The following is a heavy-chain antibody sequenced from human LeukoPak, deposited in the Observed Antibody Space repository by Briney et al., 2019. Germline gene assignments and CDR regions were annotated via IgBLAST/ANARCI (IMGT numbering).Heavy chain of an antibody. CDR2: ITSSSSFR. Sequence: PGGSLRLSCAASGFTFTYYTMNWVRQAPGKGLEWVSSITSSSSFRHYADSVKGRFPISRANAKSSLYLKMSSLRAEDTAVYYCARVGGSMTTVTTPFDYWGEGTLVTVSS. CDR1: GFTFTYYT. J-gene: IGHJ4*02. V-gene: IGHV3-21*01. CDR3: ARVGGSMTTVTTPFDY. D-gene: IGHD4-17*01.